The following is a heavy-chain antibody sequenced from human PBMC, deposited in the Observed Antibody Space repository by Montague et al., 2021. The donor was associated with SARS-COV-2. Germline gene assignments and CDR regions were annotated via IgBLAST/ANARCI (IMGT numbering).Heavy chain of an antibody. CDR3: ARDQGVYCSGGSCYNFDY. V-gene: IGHV4-39*02. Sequence: SETLSLTCTVSGGSISTYYYWGGIRQPPGKGLEWIGSIYYGGSTYYNPSLKSRVTISVDTSMNHFSLKLSSVTAADTAVYYCARDQGVYCSGGSCYNFDYWGQGTLVTVSS. CDR1: GGSISTYYY. CDR2: IYYGGST. D-gene: IGHD2-15*01. J-gene: IGHJ4*02.